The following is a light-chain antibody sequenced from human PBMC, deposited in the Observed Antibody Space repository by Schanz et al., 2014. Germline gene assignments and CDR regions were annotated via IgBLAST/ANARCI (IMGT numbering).Light chain of an antibody. CDR3: QQYGSSSRVT. CDR2: AAS. J-gene: IGKJ4*01. Sequence: EIVLTQSPATLSLSPGERATLSCRASQGVSSNLAWYQQKPGQAPRLLIYAASNRATGIPDRFSGSGSGTDFTLIISRLEPEDFAVYYCQQYGSSSRVTFGGGTKVEIK. CDR1: QGVSSN. V-gene: IGKV3-20*01.